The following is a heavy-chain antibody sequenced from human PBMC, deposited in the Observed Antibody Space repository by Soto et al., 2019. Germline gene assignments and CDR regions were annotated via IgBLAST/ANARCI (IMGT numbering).Heavy chain of an antibody. J-gene: IGHJ6*02. Sequence: EVQLVESGGGLVQPGGSLRLSCAASGFTFSSYSMNWVRQAPGKGLEWVSYISSSSSTIYYADSVKGRFTISRDNANNSLYLQMNSLGDEDTAVYYCATPTGYSSGWYRYYYYGMDVWGQGTTVTVSS. CDR1: GFTFSSYS. CDR3: ATPTGYSSGWYRYYYYGMDV. D-gene: IGHD6-19*01. CDR2: ISSSSSTI. V-gene: IGHV3-48*02.